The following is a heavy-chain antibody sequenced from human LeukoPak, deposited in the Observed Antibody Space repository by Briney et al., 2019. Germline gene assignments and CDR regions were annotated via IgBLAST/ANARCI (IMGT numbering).Heavy chain of an antibody. J-gene: IGHJ4*02. D-gene: IGHD2-2*01. V-gene: IGHV4-4*07. CDR2: IYTSGST. CDR3: ASSSGQYCSSTSCYPVYFDY. CDR1: GGSISSYY. Sequence: PSETLPLTCTVSGGSISSYYWSWIRQPAGKGLEWIGRIYTSGSTNYNPSLKSRVTMSVDTSKNQFSLKLSSVTAADTAVYYCASSSGQYCSSTSCYPVYFDYWGQGTLVTVSS.